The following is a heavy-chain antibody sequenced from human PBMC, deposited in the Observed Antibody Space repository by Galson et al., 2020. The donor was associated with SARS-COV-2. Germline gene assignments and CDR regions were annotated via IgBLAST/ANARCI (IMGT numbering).Heavy chain of an antibody. Sequence: GESLKISCAASGFTFSDYSMSWVRQAPGQGLEWVSSISNNAAGTVYADSVKGRFTISRDNSQNTLYLQMNSLRAEDTAVYYCAKHFDVYTTYSTENFDYWGLGTLVTVSS. V-gene: IGHV3-23*01. CDR2: ISNNAAGT. CDR1: GFTFSDYS. CDR3: AKHFDVYTTYSTENFDY. D-gene: IGHD3-16*01. J-gene: IGHJ4*02.